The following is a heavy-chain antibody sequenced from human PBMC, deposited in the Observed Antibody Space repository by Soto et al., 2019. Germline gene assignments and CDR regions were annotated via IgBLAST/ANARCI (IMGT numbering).Heavy chain of an antibody. V-gene: IGHV3-23*01. CDR2: ISGSGGST. CDR3: AKDRLPGIAAAGDFDY. Sequence: EVQLLESGGGLVQPGGSLRLSCAASGFTFSSYAMSWVRQAPGKGLEWVSAISGSGGSTYYADSVKGRFTISRDNSKNTLYLQRNSLRAEDTAVYYCAKDRLPGIAAAGDFDYWGQGTLVTVSS. CDR1: GFTFSSYA. D-gene: IGHD6-13*01. J-gene: IGHJ4*02.